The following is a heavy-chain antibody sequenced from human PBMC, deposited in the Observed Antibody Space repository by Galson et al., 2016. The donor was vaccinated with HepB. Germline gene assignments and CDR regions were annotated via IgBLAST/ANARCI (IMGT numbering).Heavy chain of an antibody. CDR1: GGSVSSGDYY. J-gene: IGHJ6*02. V-gene: IGHV4-61*08. CDR3: ARDEILTGYDYYGMDV. CDR2: IYYSGSS. Sequence: ETLSLTCTVSGGSVSSGDYYWSWIRQPPGKGLEWIGYIYYSGSSNYNPSLKSRVTISIDTSKNQFSLKLSSVTAADTAVYYCARDEILTGYDYYGMDVWGQGTTVTVSS. D-gene: IGHD3-9*01.